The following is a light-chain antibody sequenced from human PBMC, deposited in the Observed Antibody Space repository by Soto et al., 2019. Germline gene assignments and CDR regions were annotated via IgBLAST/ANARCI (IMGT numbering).Light chain of an antibody. V-gene: IGLV2-23*01. Sequence: QSALTQPASVSGSPGQSIAISCTGTSSDVGSYNSVSWYQQHPGKAPKLMIYEGSKRPPGVSDRFSGSKSGNTASLTSSGLQAEDEADYSCCSYAGNPYVFGTGTKLTVL. CDR1: SSDVGSYNS. J-gene: IGLJ1*01. CDR3: CSYAGNPYV. CDR2: EGS.